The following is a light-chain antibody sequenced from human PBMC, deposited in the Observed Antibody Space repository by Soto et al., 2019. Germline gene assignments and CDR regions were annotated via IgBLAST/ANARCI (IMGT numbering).Light chain of an antibody. CDR2: EVS. V-gene: IGLV2-14*01. CDR3: GSYTSGRDVYV. CDR1: STDVGGYNY. Sequence: QSVLAQPSSVSGSPGQSITISCTGTSTDVGGYNYVSWYQHHPGKGPKLIIYEVSNRPSGVSDRFSGSKSGNKASLIISNLEAEDESDYYRGSYTSGRDVYVFGGGTQV. J-gene: IGLJ1*01.